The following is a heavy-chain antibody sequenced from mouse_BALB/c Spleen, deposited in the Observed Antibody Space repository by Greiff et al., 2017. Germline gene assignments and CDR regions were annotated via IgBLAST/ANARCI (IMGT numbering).Heavy chain of an antibody. Sequence: DVKLQESGGGLVQPGGSLRLSCATSGFTFTDYYMSWVRQPPGKALEWLGFIRNKANGYTTEYSASVKGRFTISRDNSQSILYLQMNTLRAEDSATYYCARDRDYYGSIAYWGQGTLVTVSA. CDR3: ARDRDYYGSIAY. CDR1: GFTFTDYY. V-gene: IGHV7-3*02. D-gene: IGHD1-2*01. J-gene: IGHJ3*01. CDR2: IRNKANGYTT.